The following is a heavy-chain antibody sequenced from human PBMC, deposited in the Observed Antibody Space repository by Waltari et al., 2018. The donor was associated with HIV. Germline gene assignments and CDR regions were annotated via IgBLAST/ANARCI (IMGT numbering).Heavy chain of an antibody. CDR3: ARDYCSSTSCLFDY. J-gene: IGHJ4*02. CDR1: GFTFSSYD. D-gene: IGHD2-2*01. V-gene: IGHV3-30-3*01. Sequence: QVQLVESGGGVVQPGRSLRLSCAASGFTFSSYDMHWVRQAPGKGLCGVAFISNYGSNTDYADSVKGRFTIARDNSKSTLYLQMNSLRAEDTAIYYCARDYCSSTSCLFDYWGQGTLVTVSS. CDR2: ISNYGSNT.